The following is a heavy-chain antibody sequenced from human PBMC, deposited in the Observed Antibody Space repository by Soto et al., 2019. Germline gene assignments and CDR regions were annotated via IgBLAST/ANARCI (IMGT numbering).Heavy chain of an antibody. D-gene: IGHD3-10*01. Sequence: EVQLVESGGGLVQPGGSLRLSCAASGFTFSNYWMHWVRQAPGKGLMWVSRINPDGGRTTYADSVKGRFAISRDNAKNTLYLQMDGLRAEDTAIYYCGRVKSGSYDWFDPWGQGTLVTVSS. V-gene: IGHV3-74*01. J-gene: IGHJ5*02. CDR3: GRVKSGSYDWFDP. CDR2: INPDGGRT. CDR1: GFTFSNYW.